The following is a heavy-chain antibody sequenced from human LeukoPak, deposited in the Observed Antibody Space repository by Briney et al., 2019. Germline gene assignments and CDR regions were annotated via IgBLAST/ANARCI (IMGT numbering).Heavy chain of an antibody. CDR3: ARDRINYYGSGSYLAY. CDR1: GYTFTGYY. Sequence: ASVKVSCKASGYTFTGYYMHWVRQAPGQGLEWMGWINPNSGGTNYAQKFQGRVTMTSGTSISTAYMELSRLRSDDTAVYYCARDRINYYGSGSYLAYWGQGTLVTVSS. D-gene: IGHD3-10*01. CDR2: INPNSGGT. J-gene: IGHJ4*02. V-gene: IGHV1-2*02.